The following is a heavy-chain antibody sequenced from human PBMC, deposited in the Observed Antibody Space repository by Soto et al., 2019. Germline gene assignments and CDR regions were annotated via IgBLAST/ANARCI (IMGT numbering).Heavy chain of an antibody. CDR1: GFTFSSST. Sequence: GGSLRLSCVASGFTFSSSTMSWVRQAPGKGLEWVSAISSSSSYIYYADSLKGRFSISRDNAKNSLYLQMHSLRAEDTALYYCARDLGEVSALWGQGDLVTVSS. V-gene: IGHV3-21*01. CDR3: ARDLGEVSAL. D-gene: IGHD3-10*01. J-gene: IGHJ4*02. CDR2: ISSSSSYI.